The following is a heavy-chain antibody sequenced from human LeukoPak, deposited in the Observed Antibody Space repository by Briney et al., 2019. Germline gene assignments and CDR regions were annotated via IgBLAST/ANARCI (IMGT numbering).Heavy chain of an antibody. CDR2: ISGSGGST. CDR3: AKITRGSESPTVYYYGMDV. Sequence: GGSLRLSCAASGFTFSTYTMTWVRQAPGKGLEWLSAISGSGGSTYYADSVKGRFTISRDNSKNSLYLQMNSLRAEDTAVYYCAKITRGSESPTVYYYGMDVWGQGTTVTVSS. V-gene: IGHV3-23*01. J-gene: IGHJ6*02. CDR1: GFTFSTYT. D-gene: IGHD3-10*01.